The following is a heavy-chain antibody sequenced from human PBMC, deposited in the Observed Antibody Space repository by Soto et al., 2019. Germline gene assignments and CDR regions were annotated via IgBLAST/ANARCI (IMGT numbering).Heavy chain of an antibody. Sequence: GASVKVSCKAPGGSLSNYGISWVRQAPGQGLEWMGGIIPVFGTANYAQKFQGRVTITADESTNIVYMDVTSLRSEDTAVYYCARGGEGYCISTSCYSTFDYWGQGTLVT. D-gene: IGHD2-2*01. CDR3: ARGGEGYCISTSCYSTFDY. CDR1: GGSLSNYG. V-gene: IGHV1-69*13. J-gene: IGHJ4*02. CDR2: IIPVFGTA.